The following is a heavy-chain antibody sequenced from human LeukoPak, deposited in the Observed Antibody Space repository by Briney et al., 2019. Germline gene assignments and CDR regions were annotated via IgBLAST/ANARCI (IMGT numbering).Heavy chain of an antibody. CDR2: INPSGGST. CDR3: ANGGYSYGSDY. V-gene: IGHV1-46*01. Sequence: GGSVKVSCKASGYTFTSYYMHWVRQAPGQGLEWMGIINPSGGSTSYAQKFQGRVTMTRDTSTSTVYMELSSLRSEDTAVYYCANGGYSYGSDYWGQGTLVTVSS. J-gene: IGHJ4*02. D-gene: IGHD5-18*01. CDR1: GYTFTSYY.